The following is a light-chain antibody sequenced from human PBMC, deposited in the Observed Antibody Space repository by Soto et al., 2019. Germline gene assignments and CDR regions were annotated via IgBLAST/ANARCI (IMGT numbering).Light chain of an antibody. CDR1: QSVNDY. Sequence: EIVLTQSPATLSLSPGERATISCRASQSVNDYLAWYQQKPGQAPRLLIYGASNRATGIPVRFSGSGSGTDFTLTISSLEPEDFAVYYCQHRGRWPRTFGQGTKLEIK. J-gene: IGKJ2*01. CDR2: GAS. CDR3: QHRGRWPRT. V-gene: IGKV3-11*01.